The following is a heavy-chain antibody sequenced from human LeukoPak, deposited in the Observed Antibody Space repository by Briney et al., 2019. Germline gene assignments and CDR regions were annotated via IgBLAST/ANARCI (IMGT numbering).Heavy chain of an antibody. CDR2: IIPIFGTA. J-gene: IGHJ4*02. CDR1: GGTFSSYA. V-gene: IGHV1-69*05. CDR3: AKDLGVVITLPGY. Sequence: SVKVSCKASGGTFSSYAISWVRQAPGQGLEWMGRIIPIFGTANYAQKFQGRVTITTDESTSTAYMELSSLRSEDTAVYYCAKDLGVVITLPGYWGQGTLVTVSS. D-gene: IGHD3-3*01.